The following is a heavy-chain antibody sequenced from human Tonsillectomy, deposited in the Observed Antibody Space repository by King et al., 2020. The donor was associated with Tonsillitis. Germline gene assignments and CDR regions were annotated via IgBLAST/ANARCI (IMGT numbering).Heavy chain of an antibody. CDR3: AREDETWFDP. CDR2: IKPNRGGT. Sequence: QLVQSGAEVKKPGASVKVSCKASGYTFTGYHIHWVRQAPGQGLEWRGWIKPNRGGTNYAQKSQGRVTMTRDTSISTTYMELSRLRSDDTAMYYCAREDETWFDPWGQGTLVTVSS. J-gene: IGHJ5*02. V-gene: IGHV1-2*02. CDR1: GYTFTGYH.